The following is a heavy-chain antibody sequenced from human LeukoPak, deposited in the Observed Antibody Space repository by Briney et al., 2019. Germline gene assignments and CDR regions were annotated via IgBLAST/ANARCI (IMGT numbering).Heavy chain of an antibody. V-gene: IGHV1-18*01. J-gene: IGHJ5*02. CDR3: ARDRTGRGPFDP. CDR2: ISAYNGNT. D-gene: IGHD1-14*01. CDR1: GYTFTSYG. Sequence: GASVKVSCKASGYTFTSYGISWVRQAPGQGLEWMGWISAYNGNTNYAQKLQDRVTMTTDTSTSTAHMELRSLRSDDTAVYYCARDRTGRGPFDPWGQGTLVTVSS.